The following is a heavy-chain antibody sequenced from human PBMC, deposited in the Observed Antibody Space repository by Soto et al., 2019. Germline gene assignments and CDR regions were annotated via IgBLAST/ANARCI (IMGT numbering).Heavy chain of an antibody. CDR3: ARHAQYSSAWGGDY. J-gene: IGHJ4*02. CDR2: IYYTGST. CDR1: GGSISSSSYY. V-gene: IGHV4-39*01. Sequence: QLQLQESGPGLVKPSETLSLTCTVSGGSISSSSYYWGWIRQPPGKGLEWIGCIYYTGSTYYNPSLKSRVTLSVDTSKNHFSLKLNSVTAADTAMYYCARHAQYSSAWGGDYWGQGTLVTVSS. D-gene: IGHD6-19*01.